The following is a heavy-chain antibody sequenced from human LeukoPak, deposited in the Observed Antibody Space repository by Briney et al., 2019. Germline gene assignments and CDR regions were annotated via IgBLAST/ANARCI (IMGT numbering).Heavy chain of an antibody. CDR2: INPSGGST. CDR1: GYTFTSCY. V-gene: IGHV1-46*01. CDR3: ARGGRLRGYSYGYRYDAFDI. D-gene: IGHD5-18*01. Sequence: ASVKVSCKASGYTFTSCYMHWVRQAPGPGLEWMGIINPSGGSTSYAQKFQGRVTMTRDTTTSTVYMELSSLRSEDTAVYYCARGGRLRGYSYGYRYDAFDIWGQGTMVTVSS. J-gene: IGHJ3*02.